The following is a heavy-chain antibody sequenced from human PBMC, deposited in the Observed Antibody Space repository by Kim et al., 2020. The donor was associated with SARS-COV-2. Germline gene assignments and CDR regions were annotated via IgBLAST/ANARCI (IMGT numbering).Heavy chain of an antibody. Sequence: SPSLESRVPISVDTSKNQFSLKLSSVTAADTAVYYCARLFFPPRYYFDYWGQGTLVTVSS. D-gene: IGHD3-3*01. CDR3: ARLFFPPRYYFDY. J-gene: IGHJ4*02. V-gene: IGHV4-39*01.